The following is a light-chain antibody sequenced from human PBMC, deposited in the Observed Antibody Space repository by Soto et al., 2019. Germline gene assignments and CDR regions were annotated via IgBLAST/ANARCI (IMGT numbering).Light chain of an antibody. J-gene: IGLJ2*01. CDR2: WND. CDR3: ATWDDSLKGAV. Sequence: QSVLTQPPSASATPGQRIIIACSGSRSNIGSNYVHWYHQLPGAAPKLLIFWNDKRASGVPDRFSGSKSGTSASLAISGLRSDDEADYFCATWDDSLKGAVFGGWTKLTVL. CDR1: RSNIGSNY. V-gene: IGLV1-47*01.